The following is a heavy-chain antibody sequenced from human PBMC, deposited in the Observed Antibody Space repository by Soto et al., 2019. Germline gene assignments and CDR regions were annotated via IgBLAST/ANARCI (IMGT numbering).Heavy chain of an antibody. V-gene: IGHV4-59*01. Sequence: PSETLSLTCTVSGGSISSYYWSWIRQPPGKGLEWIGYIYYSGSTNYNPSLKSRVTISVDTSKNQFSLKLSSVTAADTAVYYCARLRPHYVWGSYRPTRFDYWGQGTLVTV. CDR2: IYYSGST. CDR3: ARLRPHYVWGSYRPTRFDY. D-gene: IGHD3-16*02. J-gene: IGHJ4*02. CDR1: GGSISSYY.